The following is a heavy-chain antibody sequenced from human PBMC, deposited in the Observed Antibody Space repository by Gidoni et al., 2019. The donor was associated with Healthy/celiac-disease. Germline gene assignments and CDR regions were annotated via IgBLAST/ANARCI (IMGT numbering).Heavy chain of an antibody. V-gene: IGHV3-7*04. CDR3: ARDSQGEDYDAFDI. CDR2: IKQDGSKI. Sequence: EVQLVESGGGLVQPGGSLRLSCAASGFTFSSYWMSWVRQAPGKGLEWVANIKQDGSKIYYVDSVKGRITISRGNAKNSLYLQMNSLRAEDTAVYYCARDSQGEDYDAFDIWGQGTMVTVSS. D-gene: IGHD3-16*01. J-gene: IGHJ3*02. CDR1: GFTFSSYW.